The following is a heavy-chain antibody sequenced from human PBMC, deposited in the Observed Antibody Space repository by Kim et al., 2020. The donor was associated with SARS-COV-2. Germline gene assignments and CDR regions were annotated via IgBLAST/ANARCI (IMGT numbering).Heavy chain of an antibody. V-gene: IGHV4-39*07. CDR1: GGSISSSSYY. CDR2: IYYSGST. CDR3: ARLRARYLAWLFPQMLDY. J-gene: IGHJ4*02. Sequence: SETLSLTCTVSGGSISSSSYYWGWIRQPPGKGLEWIGSIYYSGSTYYNPSLKSRVTISVDTSKNQLSLKLSSVTAADTAVYYCARLRARYLAWLFPQMLDYWGQGTLVTVSS. D-gene: IGHD3-3*01.